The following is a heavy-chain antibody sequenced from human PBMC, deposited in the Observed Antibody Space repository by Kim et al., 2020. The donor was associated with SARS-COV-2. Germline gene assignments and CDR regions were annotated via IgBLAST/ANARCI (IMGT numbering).Heavy chain of an antibody. CDR1: GFTFSSYA. D-gene: IGHD3-10*01. Sequence: GGSLRLSCAASGFTFSSYAMSWVRQAPGKGLEWVSFISTSGSNTYYADSVKGRFTISRDNSKNMLYLQMNSLRAEDTAVYYCAKVPRPSYWFGEFGGWGQGTLVTVSS. CDR2: ISTSGSNT. V-gene: IGHV3-23*01. J-gene: IGHJ4*02. CDR3: AKVPRPSYWFGEFGG.